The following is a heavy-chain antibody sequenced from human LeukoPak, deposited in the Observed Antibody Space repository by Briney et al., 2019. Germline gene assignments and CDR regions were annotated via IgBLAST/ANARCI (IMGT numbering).Heavy chain of an antibody. V-gene: IGHV3-74*01. CDR1: GFTFSRYW. Sequence: PGGSLRLSCAASGFTFSRYWMHWVRQAPGKGLVWVSRIDSDGSSTTYADSVKGRFTISRDNVKNTLYLQMNSLRAEDTAVYYCARDGRGYSYGYPLDSWGQGTLVTVSS. CDR3: ARDGRGYSYGYPLDS. D-gene: IGHD5-18*01. J-gene: IGHJ4*02. CDR2: IDSDGSST.